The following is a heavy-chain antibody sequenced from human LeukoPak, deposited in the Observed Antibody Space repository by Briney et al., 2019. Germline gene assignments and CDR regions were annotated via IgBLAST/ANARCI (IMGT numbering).Heavy chain of an antibody. Sequence: ASVKVSCKASGYTFTSYGISWVRQAPGQGLEWMGWISAYNGNTNYAQKLQGRVTMTTDTSTSTAYMELRSLRSDDTAVYYCARAPNWNYTPDAFGIWGQGTMVTVSS. CDR3: ARAPNWNYTPDAFGI. J-gene: IGHJ3*02. V-gene: IGHV1-18*01. CDR1: GYTFTSYG. D-gene: IGHD1-7*01. CDR2: ISAYNGNT.